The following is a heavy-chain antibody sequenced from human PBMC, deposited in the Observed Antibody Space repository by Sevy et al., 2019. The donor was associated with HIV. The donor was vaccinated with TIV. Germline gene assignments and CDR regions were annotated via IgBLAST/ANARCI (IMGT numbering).Heavy chain of an antibody. Sequence: ASVKVSCKASGYTFTGYYMHWVRQAPGQGLEWMGRINPNSGGTNYAQKFQGRVTMTRDTSISTAYMELSRLRSDDTAVYYCASFYCSGGSCSNSYYFDYWGQGTLVTGSS. CDR3: ASFYCSGGSCSNSYYFDY. J-gene: IGHJ4*02. CDR2: INPNSGGT. CDR1: GYTFTGYY. V-gene: IGHV1-2*06. D-gene: IGHD2-15*01.